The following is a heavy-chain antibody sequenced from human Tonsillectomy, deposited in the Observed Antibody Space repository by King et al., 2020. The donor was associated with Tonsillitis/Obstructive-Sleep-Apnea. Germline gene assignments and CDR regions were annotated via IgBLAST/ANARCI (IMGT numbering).Heavy chain of an antibody. J-gene: IGHJ6*03. Sequence: VQLVESGGGLVQPGGSLRLSCAASILTFSNFCMTLVCQAPGKGLEWVATIKQDGSEKYDVDSVKGRFTISRDNAKNSLYLQMNSLRVEDTAVYYCARARSSTSTHYYYYMDVWGKGTTVTVSS. CDR1: ILTFSNFC. CDR3: ARARSSTSTHYYYYMDV. CDR2: IKQDGSEK. D-gene: IGHD2-2*01. V-gene: IGHV3-7*04.